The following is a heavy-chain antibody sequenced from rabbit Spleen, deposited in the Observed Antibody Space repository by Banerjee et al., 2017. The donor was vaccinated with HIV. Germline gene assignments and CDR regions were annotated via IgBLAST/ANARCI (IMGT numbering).Heavy chain of an antibody. CDR2: IYTGSSGNI. CDR1: GFDFSRYYM. V-gene: IGHV1S45*01. D-gene: IGHD1-1*01. CDR3: ARDDGSGHYIDGYFNL. J-gene: IGHJ4*01. Sequence: QEQLVESGGGLVQPGGSLKLSCKASGFDFSRYYMSWVRQAPGKGLEWIACIYTGSSGNIWYASWAKGRFTININTNQNTVTLQMTSLTVADTATYFCARDDGSGHYIDGYFNLWGPGTLVTVS.